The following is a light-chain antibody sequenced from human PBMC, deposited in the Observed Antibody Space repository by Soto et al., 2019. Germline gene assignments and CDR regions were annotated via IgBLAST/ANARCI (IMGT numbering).Light chain of an antibody. Sequence: DIQMTQSPSTLSASIGDRVTITCRASQSIRSWLAWYQQKPGKAPKLLISKASSLESGVPSRFSGSGSGTEFTLTISSLQPDDFATYYCQQYNSFRAFGQGTKVDIK. CDR3: QQYNSFRA. J-gene: IGKJ1*01. CDR2: KAS. V-gene: IGKV1-5*03. CDR1: QSIRSW.